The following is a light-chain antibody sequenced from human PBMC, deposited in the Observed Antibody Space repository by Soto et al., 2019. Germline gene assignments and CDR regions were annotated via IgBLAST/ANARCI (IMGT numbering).Light chain of an antibody. CDR2: LGD. V-gene: IGLV1-47*02. Sequence: QSVLTQPPSASSTPGQTVTISCSGSTSNIGTFYVYWYQHLPGTAPKLLIYLGDQRASGVPDRFSGSKSGTSASLAISGLRSEDEADYYCVSWDDSLSGLVFGTGTKLTVL. CDR1: TSNIGTFY. CDR3: VSWDDSLSGLV. J-gene: IGLJ1*01.